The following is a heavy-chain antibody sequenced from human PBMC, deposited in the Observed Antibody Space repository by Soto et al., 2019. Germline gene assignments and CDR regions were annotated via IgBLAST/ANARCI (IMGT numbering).Heavy chain of an antibody. CDR3: ARAITEAYCTITGCYTRQFYAMDV. D-gene: IGHD2-2*02. V-gene: IGHV1-2*02. CDR1: GYTFSGYY. CDR2: INPNSGGT. J-gene: IGHJ6*02. Sequence: AASVKVSCKASGYTFSGYYIHWLRQAPGQGLEWMGWINPNSGGTNDAQKFQGRVTVTRDTPTSTAYMELSRLTSDDTAVYYCARAITEAYCTITGCYTRQFYAMDVWGQGTTVTVSS.